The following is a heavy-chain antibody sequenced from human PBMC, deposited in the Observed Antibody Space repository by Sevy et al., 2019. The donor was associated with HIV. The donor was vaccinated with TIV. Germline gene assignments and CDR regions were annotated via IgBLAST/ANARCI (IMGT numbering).Heavy chain of an antibody. CDR3: AGEGPGYDFWSGYFSLPGYYYYGMDV. D-gene: IGHD3-3*01. CDR1: GFTFSSYW. J-gene: IGHJ6*02. V-gene: IGHV3-7*03. CDR2: IKQDGSEK. Sequence: GGSLRLSCAASGFTFSSYWMSWVRQAPGKGLEWVANIKQDGSEKYYVDSVKGRFTISRDNAKNSLYLQMNSLRAEDTAGYYCAGEGPGYDFWSGYFSLPGYYYYGMDVWGQGTTVTVSS.